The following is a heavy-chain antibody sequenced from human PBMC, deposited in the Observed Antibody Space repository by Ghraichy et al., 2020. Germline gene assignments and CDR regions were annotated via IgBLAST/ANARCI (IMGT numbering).Heavy chain of an antibody. V-gene: IGHV1-18*01. J-gene: IGHJ4*02. CDR3: ARDTNFLAAAGSAPPDYGDYAFDY. CDR1: GYTFTSYG. D-gene: IGHD4-17*01. CDR2: ISAYNGNT. Sequence: ASVKVSCKASGYTFTSYGISWVRQAPGQGLEWMGWISAYNGNTNYAQKLQGRVTMTTDTSTSTAYMELRSLRSDDTAVYYCARDTNFLAAAGSAPPDYGDYAFDYWGQGTLVTVSS.